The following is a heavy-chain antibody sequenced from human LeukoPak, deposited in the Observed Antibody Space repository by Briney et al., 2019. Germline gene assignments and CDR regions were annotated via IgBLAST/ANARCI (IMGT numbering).Heavy chain of an antibody. D-gene: IGHD3-10*01. CDR2: FIPILGTA. V-gene: IGHV1-69*10. CDR3: ARESGFYGSGSRY. CDR1: GATFNDYA. J-gene: IGHJ4*02. Sequence: ASVKVSCKASGATFNDYALNWVRQAPGQGLEWMGVFIPILGTANSTQKFQDRVTITADMSTNTAYMELSSLNSADTAVYYCARESGFYGSGSRYWGQGTLVTVSS.